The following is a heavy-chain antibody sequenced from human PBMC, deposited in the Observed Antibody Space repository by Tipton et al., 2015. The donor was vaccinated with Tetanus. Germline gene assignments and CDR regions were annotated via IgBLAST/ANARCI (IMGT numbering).Heavy chain of an antibody. CDR3: ARLSSSANDAHAFDI. CDR2: IYYSGST. D-gene: IGHD3-22*01. V-gene: IGHV4-59*08. J-gene: IGHJ3*02. CDR1: GGSISSYY. Sequence: LRLSCTVSGGSISSYYWSWIRQPPGKGLEWIGYIYYSGSTNYNPSLKSRVTLSVDTSNTQFSLRVTSVTAADTAVYYCARLSSSANDAHAFDIWGQGTMVTVSS.